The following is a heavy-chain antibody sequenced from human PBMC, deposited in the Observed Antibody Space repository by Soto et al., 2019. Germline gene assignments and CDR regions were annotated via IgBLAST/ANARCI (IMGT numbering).Heavy chain of an antibody. CDR1: AFTFSSYA. CDR2: ISGSGATK. D-gene: IGHD3-16*01. Sequence: PGGSLRLSCAASAFTFSSYAMAWVRQAPGKGLEWVSYISGSGATKYYADSVKGRFTISRDNARNSLYLQMSSLSDEDTTVYYCARAIRGLSYVVDYWGQGTLVTVSS. CDR3: ARAIRGLSYVVDY. J-gene: IGHJ4*02. V-gene: IGHV3-48*02.